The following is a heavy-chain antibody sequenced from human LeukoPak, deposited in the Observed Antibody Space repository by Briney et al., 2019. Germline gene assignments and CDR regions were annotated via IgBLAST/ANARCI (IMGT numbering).Heavy chain of an antibody. V-gene: IGHV4-34*01. Sequence: PSETLSLTCAVYGGSFSGYYWSWIRQPPGKGLEGIGEINHSGSTNYNPSLKSRVTISVDTYKNQFSLKLSSVTAADTAVYCCARGNWFDPWGQGTLVTVSS. J-gene: IGHJ5*02. CDR1: GGSFSGYY. CDR3: ARGNWFDP. CDR2: INHSGST.